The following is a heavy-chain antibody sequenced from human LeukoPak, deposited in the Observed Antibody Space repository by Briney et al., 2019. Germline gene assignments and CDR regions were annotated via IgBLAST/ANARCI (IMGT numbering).Heavy chain of an antibody. D-gene: IGHD3-22*01. CDR1: GYTFTGYY. V-gene: IGHV1-2*02. J-gene: IGHJ4*02. CDR2: INPNSGGT. CDR3: ARVKTMIIVVSLFDY. Sequence: ASVKVSCKASGYTFTGYYMHWARQAPGQGLEWMGWINPNSGGTNYAQQFQGRLTMTRDTSISTAYMELSRLRSDDTAVYYCARVKTMIIVVSLFDYWGQGTLVTVSS.